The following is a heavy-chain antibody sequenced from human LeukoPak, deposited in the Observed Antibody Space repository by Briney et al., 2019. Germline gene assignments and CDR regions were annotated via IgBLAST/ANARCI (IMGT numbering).Heavy chain of an antibody. CDR3: AREPMVRGKNGMDV. CDR1: GFTFSSYE. V-gene: IGHV3-48*03. J-gene: IGHJ6*04. CDR2: ISSSGSTI. Sequence: GSLRLSCAASGFTFSSYEMNWVRQAPGKGLEWVSYISSSGSTIYYADSVKGRFTISRDNAKNSLYLQMNSLRAEDTAVYYCAREPMVRGKNGMDVWGKGTTVTVSS. D-gene: IGHD3-10*01.